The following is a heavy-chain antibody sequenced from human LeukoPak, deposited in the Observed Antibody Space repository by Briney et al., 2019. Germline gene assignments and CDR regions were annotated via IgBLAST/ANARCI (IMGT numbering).Heavy chain of an antibody. D-gene: IGHD2-2*01. J-gene: IGHJ4*02. V-gene: IGHV1-8*01. CDR2: MNPNSGNT. Sequence: MNPNSGNTGYAQKFQGRVTMTRNTSISTAYMELSSLRSEDTVVYYCARSHCSSTSCYGDFDYWGQGTLVTVSS. CDR3: ARSHCSSTSCYGDFDY.